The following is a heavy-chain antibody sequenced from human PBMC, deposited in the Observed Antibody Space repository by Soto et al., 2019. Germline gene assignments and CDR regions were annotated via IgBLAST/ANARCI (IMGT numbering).Heavy chain of an antibody. V-gene: IGHV3-23*01. CDR3: AKDRRAVAGTF. CDR2: ISGSGGST. D-gene: IGHD6-19*01. CDR1: GFTFSSYA. J-gene: IGHJ4*02. Sequence: GGSLRLSCAASGFTFSSYAMSWVRQAPGKGLEWVSAISGSGGSTYYADSVKGRFTISKDSSKNTLYLQMNSLRAEDTAVYYCAKDRRAVAGTFWGQGTLVTVSS.